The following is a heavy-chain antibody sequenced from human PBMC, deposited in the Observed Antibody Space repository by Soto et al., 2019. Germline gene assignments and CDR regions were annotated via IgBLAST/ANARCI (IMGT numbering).Heavy chain of an antibody. CDR3: AKDQGYGDYVEDFDY. D-gene: IGHD4-17*01. V-gene: IGHV3-23*01. Sequence: VQLLESGGGLVQPGGSLRLSCAASGFTFSSYAMSWVRQAPGKGLEWVSAISGSGGSTYYADSVKGRFTISRDNSKNTLYLQIHSLRAEDTAVYYCAKDQGYGDYVEDFDYWGQGTLVTVSS. CDR1: GFTFSSYA. J-gene: IGHJ4*02. CDR2: ISGSGGST.